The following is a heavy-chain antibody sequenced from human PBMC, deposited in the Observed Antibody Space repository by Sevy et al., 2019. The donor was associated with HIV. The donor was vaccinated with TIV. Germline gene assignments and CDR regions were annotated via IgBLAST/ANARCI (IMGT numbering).Heavy chain of an antibody. CDR1: GYSISSGYY. CDR3: ARLSPSYGYYYMDV. D-gene: IGHD5-18*01. Sequence: HSETLSLTCAVSGYSISSGYYWGWIRQPPGKGLEWIGSIYHSGSTYYNPSLKSRVTISVDTSKNQFSLKLSSVTAADTAVYYCARLSPSYGYYYMDVWGKGTTVTVSS. CDR2: IYHSGST. J-gene: IGHJ6*03. V-gene: IGHV4-38-2*01.